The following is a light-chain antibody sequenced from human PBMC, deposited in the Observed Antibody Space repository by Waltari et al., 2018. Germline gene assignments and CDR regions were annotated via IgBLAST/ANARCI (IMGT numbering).Light chain of an antibody. V-gene: IGLV2-14*03. J-gene: IGLJ2*01. Sequence: QSALTQPASVSGSPGQSIPISCTGTSSDVGRSHYVSWYQQHPGKAPKLMIYDVTNRPSGVSNRFSGSKSGNTASLTISGLQAEDEADYYCSSFGDSRIFGGGTKLTVL. CDR1: SSDVGRSHY. CDR3: SSFGDSRI. CDR2: DVT.